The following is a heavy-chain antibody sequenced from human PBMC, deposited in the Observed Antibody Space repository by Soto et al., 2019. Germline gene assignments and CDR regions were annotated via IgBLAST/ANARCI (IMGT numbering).Heavy chain of an antibody. V-gene: IGHV3-30-3*01. Sequence: PRGALRLSSAASGFTFSSYAMHWFRQAPGKGLEWVAVISYDGSNKYYADSVKGLFTISRDNSKNTLYLQMNSLRAEDTAVYYCARCSGIAAAGTTPCYFDYWGQGTLVTVSS. D-gene: IGHD6-13*01. CDR1: GFTFSSYA. J-gene: IGHJ4*02. CDR2: ISYDGSNK. CDR3: ARCSGIAAAGTTPCYFDY.